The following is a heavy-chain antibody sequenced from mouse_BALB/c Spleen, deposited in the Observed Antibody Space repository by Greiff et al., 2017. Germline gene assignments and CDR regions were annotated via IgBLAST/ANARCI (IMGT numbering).Heavy chain of an antibody. CDR2: INPSTGYT. J-gene: IGHJ4*01. CDR3: ARGLGNGPSPVDY. D-gene: IGHD2-1*01. V-gene: IGHV1-7*01. CDR1: GYTFTSYW. Sequence: VQLVESGAELAKPGASVKMSCKASGYTFTSYWMHWVKQRPGQGLEWIGYINPSTGYTEYNQKFKDKATLTADKSSSTAYMQLSSLTSEDSAVYYCARGLGNGPSPVDYWGKGTSVTVSS.